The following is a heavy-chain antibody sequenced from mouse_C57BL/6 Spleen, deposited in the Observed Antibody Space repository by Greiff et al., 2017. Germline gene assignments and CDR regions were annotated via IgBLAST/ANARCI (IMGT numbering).Heavy chain of an antibody. CDR2: SDPEDGET. CDR1: GFNIKDYY. J-gene: IGHJ2*01. CDR3: ALIPQFGNFDY. V-gene: IGHV14-2*01. Sequence: EVKLVESGAELVKPGASVKLSCTASGFNIKDYYMHWVKQRTEQGLEWIGRSDPEDGETKYAPKFQGKATITADTSSNTAYLQLSSLTSEDTAVYYCALIPQFGNFDYWGQGTTLTVSS.